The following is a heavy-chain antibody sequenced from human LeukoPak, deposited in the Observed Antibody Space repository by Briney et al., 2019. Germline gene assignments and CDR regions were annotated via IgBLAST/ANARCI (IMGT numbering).Heavy chain of an antibody. CDR2: INHSGST. CDR1: GGSFSGYY. D-gene: IGHD3-10*01. Sequence: SETLSLTCAVYGGSFSGYYWSWIRQPPGKGLEWIGEINHSGSTNYNPSLKSRVTISVDTSKKQFSLKLSSVTAADTAVYYCARDTLLWFGEYGIWGQGTMVTVSS. CDR3: ARDTLLWFGEYGI. J-gene: IGHJ3*02. V-gene: IGHV4-34*01.